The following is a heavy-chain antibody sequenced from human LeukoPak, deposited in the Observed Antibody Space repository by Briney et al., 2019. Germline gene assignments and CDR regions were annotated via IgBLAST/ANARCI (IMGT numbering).Heavy chain of an antibody. Sequence: ASVKVSCKASGYTFISYGISWVRQAPGQGLEWMGWISAYNGNTNYAQKLQGRVTMTTDTSTSTAYMELRSLRSDDTAVYYCAREGGCSSTSCYYYYYYGMDVWGQGTTVTVSS. J-gene: IGHJ6*02. CDR2: ISAYNGNT. V-gene: IGHV1-18*01. CDR1: GYTFISYG. CDR3: AREGGCSSTSCYYYYYYGMDV. D-gene: IGHD2-2*01.